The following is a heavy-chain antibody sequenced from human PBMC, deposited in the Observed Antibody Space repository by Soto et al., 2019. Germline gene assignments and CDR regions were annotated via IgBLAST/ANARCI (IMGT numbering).Heavy chain of an antibody. CDR3: AKPRGPRYYFDD. J-gene: IGHJ4*02. V-gene: IGHV3-23*01. Sequence: GGSLRLSCAASVFTFSNFDMSWVRQAPGKGLEWVSGISGSGDSTFYADSVKGRFTISRDNSKNTLYMQMNSLRVEDTAMYYCAKPRGPRYYFDDWGQGALVTVSS. CDR2: ISGSGDST. D-gene: IGHD1-20*01. CDR1: VFTFSNFD.